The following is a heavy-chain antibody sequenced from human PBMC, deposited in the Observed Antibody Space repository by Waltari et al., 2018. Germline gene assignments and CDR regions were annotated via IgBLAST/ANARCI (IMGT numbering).Heavy chain of an antibody. CDR2: LYYTGST. CDR3: AREADYYDSSAYVG. Sequence: QLQLQESGPGLVKPSETLSLTCTVSSGSPSRDNYYWGWIRQPPGKGLEWIGTLYYTGSTFYNPSLNSRVTISVDTLKNQFSLKLSSVTAADTAVYYCAREADYYDSSAYVGWGQGTLVTVSS. CDR1: SGSPSRDNYY. V-gene: IGHV4-39*02. J-gene: IGHJ4*02. D-gene: IGHD3-22*01.